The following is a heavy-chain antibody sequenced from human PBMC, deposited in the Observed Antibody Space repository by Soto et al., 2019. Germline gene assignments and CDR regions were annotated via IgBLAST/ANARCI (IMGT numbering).Heavy chain of an antibody. V-gene: IGHV3-23*01. CDR2: ISGSGGGT. CDR1: GFPFSTFV. CDR3: AKDAVAGYYYYYGIDV. D-gene: IGHD6-19*01. Sequence: GGSLILSYAISGFPFSTFVISWVRATPVKGLEWVSAISGSGGGTYYADSVKGRFTISRDNSKNTLYLQMNSLRAEDTAVYYCAKDAVAGYYYYYGIDVWGQGNT. J-gene: IGHJ6*02.